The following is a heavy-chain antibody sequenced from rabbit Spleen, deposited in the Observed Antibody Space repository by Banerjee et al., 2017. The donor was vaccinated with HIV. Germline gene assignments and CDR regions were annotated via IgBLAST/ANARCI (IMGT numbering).Heavy chain of an antibody. CDR3: ARDLVGVIGWNFYL. Sequence: QSLEESGGDLVKPGASLTLTCTASGVSFSGSSYICWVRQAPGKGLEWIACIETGSSDFTYYASWAKGRFTISRTSSTTVTLRMTSLTAADTATYFCARDLVGVIGWNFYLWGQGTLVTVS. V-gene: IGHV1S40*01. CDR1: GVSFSGSSY. J-gene: IGHJ4*01. D-gene: IGHD1-1*01. CDR2: IETGSSDFT.